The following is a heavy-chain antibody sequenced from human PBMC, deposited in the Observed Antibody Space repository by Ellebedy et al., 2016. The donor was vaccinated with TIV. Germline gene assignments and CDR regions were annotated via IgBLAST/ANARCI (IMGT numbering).Heavy chain of an antibody. CDR3: ASIRDGYNYSYFDY. D-gene: IGHD5-24*01. Sequence: MPLETLSLTCTVSGGSISSYYWSWIRQPPGKGLEWIGYIYYSGSTNYNPSLKSRVTISVDTSKNQFSLKLSSVTAADTAVYYCASIRDGYNYSYFDYWGQGTLVTVSS. CDR1: GGSISSYY. V-gene: IGHV4-59*08. J-gene: IGHJ4*02. CDR2: IYYSGST.